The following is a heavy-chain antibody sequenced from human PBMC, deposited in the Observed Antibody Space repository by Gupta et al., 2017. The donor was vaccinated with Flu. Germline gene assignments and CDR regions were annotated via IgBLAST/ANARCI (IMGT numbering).Heavy chain of an antibody. V-gene: IGHV3-53*01. CDR1: GFTVSSTY. D-gene: IGHD1-1*01. J-gene: IGHJ6*03. Sequence: EVQLVESGGGLIQPGGSLRLSCAASGFTVSSTYMSWVRQAPGKGLEWVSVIYSGGSTYYADSVKGRFTISRDNSKNTLYLQMNSLRAEDTAVYYCARGGTGTKRGNYYYYYMDVWGKGTTVTVSS. CDR3: ARGGTGTKRGNYYYYYMDV. CDR2: IYSGGST.